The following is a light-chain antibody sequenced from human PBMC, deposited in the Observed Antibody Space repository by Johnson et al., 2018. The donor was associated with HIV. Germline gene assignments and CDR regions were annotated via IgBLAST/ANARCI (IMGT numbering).Light chain of an antibody. CDR2: EKN. CDR3: GAWDSSLIPDFG. CDR1: TYNIGNNY. J-gene: IGLJ1*01. Sequence: QSVLTQPPSVSASPGQKVTISCSGSTYNIGNNYVSWYQQLQGTAPKLLIYEKNKRPSGIPDRFSASKSGTSATLVIPGLQTGDEADSYCGAWDSSLIPDFGVGTGTKVTVL. V-gene: IGLV1-51*02.